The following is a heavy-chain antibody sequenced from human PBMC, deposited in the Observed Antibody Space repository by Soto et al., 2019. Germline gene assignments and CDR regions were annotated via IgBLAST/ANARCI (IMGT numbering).Heavy chain of an antibody. Sequence: ASVKVSCKASGYTFTSYAMRWVRQAPGQRLEWMGWINAGNGNTKYSQKFQGRVTITRDTSASTAYMELSSLRSEDTAVYYCARGVGLYSNYDYWGQGTLVTVSS. CDR2: INAGNGNT. D-gene: IGHD2-2*02. CDR1: GYTFTSYA. V-gene: IGHV1-3*01. CDR3: ARGVGLYSNYDY. J-gene: IGHJ4*02.